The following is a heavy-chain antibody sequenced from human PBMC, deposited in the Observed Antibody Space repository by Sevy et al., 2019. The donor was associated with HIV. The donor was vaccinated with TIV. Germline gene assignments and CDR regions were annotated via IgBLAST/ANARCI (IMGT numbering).Heavy chain of an antibody. Sequence: GGSLRLSCAASGFTFSNAWMSWVRQAPGKGLEWVGRIKSKTVVGTTDYPAPVKGSFSISRDDSKNTLYLQMNSLKTDDTAVYYCTTRYDGNPYYFDYWGQGTLVTVSS. J-gene: IGHJ4*02. CDR1: GFTFSNAW. CDR3: TTRYDGNPYYFDY. D-gene: IGHD3-16*01. V-gene: IGHV3-15*01. CDR2: IKSKTVVGTT.